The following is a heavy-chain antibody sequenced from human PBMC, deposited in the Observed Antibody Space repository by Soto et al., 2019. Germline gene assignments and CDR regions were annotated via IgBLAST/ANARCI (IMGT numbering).Heavy chain of an antibody. CDR3: AKDSYGSGSYYNEHPPSYYYYGMDX. J-gene: IGHJ6*02. V-gene: IGHV3-30*02. CDR2: ISYDGSNK. CDR1: GFTFSRCG. D-gene: IGHD3-10*01. Sequence: GGSLRLSCAASGFTFSRCGMHWVRQAPGKGLEWVSFISYDGSNKYYADSVKVRFTISRDNSKNTMYLQMNSLGAEDTAVYYCAKDSYGSGSYYNEHPPSYYYYGMDXWGQGTTVTVS.